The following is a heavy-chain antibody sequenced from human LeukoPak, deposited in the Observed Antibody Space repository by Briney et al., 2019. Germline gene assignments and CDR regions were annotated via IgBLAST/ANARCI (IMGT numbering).Heavy chain of an antibody. CDR1: GFTFSSYS. D-gene: IGHD3-22*01. CDR3: ARDLTRVNTYDSRDFDY. Sequence: PGGSLRLSCAASGFTFSSYSMNWVRQAPGKGLGWVSSISSSSSYIYYADSVKGRFTISRDNAKNSLYLQMNSLRAKDTAVYYCARDLTRVNTYDSRDFDYWGQGTLVTVSS. V-gene: IGHV3-21*01. CDR2: ISSSSSYI. J-gene: IGHJ4*02.